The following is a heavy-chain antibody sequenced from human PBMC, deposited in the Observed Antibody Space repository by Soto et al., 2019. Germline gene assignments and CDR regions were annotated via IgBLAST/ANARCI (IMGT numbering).Heavy chain of an antibody. CDR1: GYTFTSYA. Sequence: ASVKVSCKASGYTFTSYAMLWVRQAPGQRLEWMGWINAGNGNRKYSQKFQGRVTITRDTSASTAYMELSSLRSEDTAVYYCARDIAFDIWGQGTMVTVSS. V-gene: IGHV1-3*01. CDR3: ARDIAFDI. J-gene: IGHJ3*02. CDR2: INAGNGNR.